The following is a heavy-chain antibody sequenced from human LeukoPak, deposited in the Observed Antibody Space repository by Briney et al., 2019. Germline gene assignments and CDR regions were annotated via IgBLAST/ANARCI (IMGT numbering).Heavy chain of an antibody. J-gene: IGHJ5*02. CDR2: INPSGAST. Sequence: ASVKVSCKASGYTFTSYYMHWVRQAPGQGLEWMGIINPSGASTSYAQKFQGRVTMTRDTSTSTVYMELSSLRSEDTAVYYCAGDYGRAPYSSSWYLRPWGQGTLVTVSS. V-gene: IGHV1-46*01. CDR1: GYTFTSYY. D-gene: IGHD6-13*01. CDR3: AGDYGRAPYSSSWYLRP.